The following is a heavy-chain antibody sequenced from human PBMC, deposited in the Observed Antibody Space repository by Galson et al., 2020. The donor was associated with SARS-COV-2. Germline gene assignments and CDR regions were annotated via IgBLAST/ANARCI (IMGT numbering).Heavy chain of an antibody. CDR1: GFTFSNAW. CDR2: IKSNTFGGTA. V-gene: IGHV3-15*07. CDR3: TTNPGSWDDH. D-gene: IGHD6-13*01. J-gene: IGHJ4*02. Sequence: GGYLRLSCAVSGFTFSNAWMNWVRQAPGRGLEWVAHIKSNTFGGTADYAVAVKGRFTISRDDSKNMLYLQMNRLITDDTAVYFCTTNPGSWDDHWGQGTLVTVSS.